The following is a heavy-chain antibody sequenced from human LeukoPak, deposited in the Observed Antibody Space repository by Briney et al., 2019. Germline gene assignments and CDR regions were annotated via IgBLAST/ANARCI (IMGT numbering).Heavy chain of an antibody. CDR1: GYSFTSYW. Sequence: GESLKISCKGSGYSFTSYWIGWVRQMPGKGLEWMGIIYPGDSDTRYSPSFQGQVTISADKSISTAYLQRSSLKASDTAMYYCARSSNYYDSSGYPAEYFQHWGQGTLVTVSS. CDR3: ARSSNYYDSSGYPAEYFQH. CDR2: IYPGDSDT. J-gene: IGHJ1*01. V-gene: IGHV5-51*01. D-gene: IGHD3-22*01.